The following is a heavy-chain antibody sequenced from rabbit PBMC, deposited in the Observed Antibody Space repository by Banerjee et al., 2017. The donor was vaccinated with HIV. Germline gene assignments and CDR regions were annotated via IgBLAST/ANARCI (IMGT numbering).Heavy chain of an antibody. Sequence: QSLEESGGDLVKPGASLTLTCTASGFSFSNSDYMCWVRQAPGKGLEWISCIAGSSSGFTYSASWAKGRFTISKTSSTTVTLQMTSLTAADTATYFCARDLDGVIGWNFGWWGQGTLVTVS. CDR2: IAGSSSGFT. J-gene: IGHJ6*01. D-gene: IGHD4-1*01. CDR1: GFSFSNSDY. V-gene: IGHV1S40*01. CDR3: ARDLDGVIGWNFGW.